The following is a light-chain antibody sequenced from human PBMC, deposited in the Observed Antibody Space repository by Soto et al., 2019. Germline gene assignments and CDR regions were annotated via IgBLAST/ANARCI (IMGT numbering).Light chain of an antibody. CDR2: STN. V-gene: IGLV8-61*01. CDR1: SGSVSTSYY. Sequence: QTVVTQEPSFSVSPGGTVTLTCGLSSGSVSTSYYPSWYQQTPGQAPRTLIYSTNTRSSGVPDRFSGSILGNKAALTITGAQADDESDYYCVVYMGSGIWVFGGVTKLTVL. J-gene: IGLJ3*02. CDR3: VVYMGSGIWV.